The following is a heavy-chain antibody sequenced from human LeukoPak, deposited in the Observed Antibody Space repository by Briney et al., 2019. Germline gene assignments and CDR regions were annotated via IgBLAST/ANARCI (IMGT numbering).Heavy chain of an antibody. Sequence: GESLKISCKGSGYNFASYWIGWVRQMPGKGLEWMGIIYPGDSATRYSPSFQGQVTLSADKSISTAYLQWSSLKASDTAMYYCARRGYYESSDSYDYWGQGTLVTVSS. CDR3: ARRGYYESSDSYDY. CDR1: GYNFASYW. D-gene: IGHD3-22*01. CDR2: IYPGDSAT. J-gene: IGHJ4*02. V-gene: IGHV5-51*01.